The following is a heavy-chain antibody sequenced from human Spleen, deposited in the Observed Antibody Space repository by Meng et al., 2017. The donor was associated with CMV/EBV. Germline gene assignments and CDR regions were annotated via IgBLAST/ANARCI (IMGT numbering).Heavy chain of an antibody. CDR3: ARGARWAFDI. V-gene: IGHV4-39*07. J-gene: IGHJ3*02. Sequence: SETLSLTCTVSGASISSNTYFWDWIRQPPGEGLEWIGEINHSGSTNYNPSLKSRVTMSVDASKTQFSLKLSPVTAADTAVYYCARGARWAFDIWGQGTMVTVSS. D-gene: IGHD5-24*01. CDR2: INHSGST. CDR1: GASISSNTYF.